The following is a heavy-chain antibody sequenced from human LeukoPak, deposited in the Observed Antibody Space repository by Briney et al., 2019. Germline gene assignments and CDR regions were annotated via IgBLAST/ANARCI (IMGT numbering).Heavy chain of an antibody. CDR1: GFTFSSYW. CDR3: ARAPRPEMATVNGD. V-gene: IGHV3-74*01. CDR2: IKSDGSYT. J-gene: IGHJ4*02. D-gene: IGHD5-24*01. Sequence: PGGSLRLSCAASGFTFSSYWMHWVRRAPGKGLVWVSRIKSDGSYTSYADSVKGRFTISRDNANNMLYLQMNSLRVEDTAVYYCARAPRPEMATVNGDWGQGTLVTVSS.